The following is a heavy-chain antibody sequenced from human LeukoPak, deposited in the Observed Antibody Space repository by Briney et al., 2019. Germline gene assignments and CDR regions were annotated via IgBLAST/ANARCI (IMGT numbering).Heavy chain of an antibody. D-gene: IGHD1-26*01. Sequence: GGSLRLSCTASGFTFSNYWMHWVRQAPGKGLVWVSRINSDGSSTSYADPVKGRFTISRDNAKNTLYLQMNSLRAEDTAVYYCARESSVGAHKAFGYWGQGTLVTVSS. J-gene: IGHJ4*02. CDR1: GFTFSNYW. V-gene: IGHV3-74*01. CDR3: ARESSVGAHKAFGY. CDR2: INSDGSST.